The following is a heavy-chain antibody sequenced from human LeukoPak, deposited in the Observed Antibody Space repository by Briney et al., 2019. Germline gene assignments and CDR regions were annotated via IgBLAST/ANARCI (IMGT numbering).Heavy chain of an antibody. Sequence: GGSLRLSCAASGFTVSGNYMSWVRQAPGKGLEWVALISYDGTNKFYEDSVKGRFTISRDNSKNTLFLQVNSLRAEDTAVYYCARDLTGWGESSGYSDYWGQGTLVAVSS. CDR1: GFTVSGNY. J-gene: IGHJ4*02. CDR3: ARDLTGWGESSGYSDY. D-gene: IGHD3-22*01. V-gene: IGHV3-30*01. CDR2: ISYDGTNK.